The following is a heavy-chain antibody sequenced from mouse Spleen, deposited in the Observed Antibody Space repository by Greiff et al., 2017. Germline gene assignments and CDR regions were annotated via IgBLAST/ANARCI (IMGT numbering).Heavy chain of an antibody. Sequence: QVQLQQPGAELVKPGASVKMSCKASGYTFTSYWITWVKQRPGQGLEWIGDIYPGSGSTNYNEKFKSKATLTVDTSSSTAYMQLSSLTSEDSAVYYCARGDYRYDEGFDYWGQGTTLTVSS. D-gene: IGHD2-14*01. CDR3: ARGDYRYDEGFDY. J-gene: IGHJ2*01. CDR1: GYTFTSYW. V-gene: IGHV1-55*01. CDR2: IYPGSGST.